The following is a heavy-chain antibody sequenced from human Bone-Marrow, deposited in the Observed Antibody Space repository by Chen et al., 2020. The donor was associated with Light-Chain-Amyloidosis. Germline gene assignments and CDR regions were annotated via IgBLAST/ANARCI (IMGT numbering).Heavy chain of an antibody. CDR2: IKSKVHGGTT. J-gene: IGHJ3*01. D-gene: IGHD1-26*01. Sequence: EVQLVESGGGLVESGGSLRLSCAASGFSFKTAWMSWVRQAPGKGLAWVCRIKSKVHGGTTDYAAPVKGRFSISRDDSRNTLYLQINSLKAEDAATYFCSAIVGAYDTFDFWGQGTTVTVSS. CDR3: SAIVGAYDTFDF. CDR1: GFSFKTAW. V-gene: IGHV3-15*01.